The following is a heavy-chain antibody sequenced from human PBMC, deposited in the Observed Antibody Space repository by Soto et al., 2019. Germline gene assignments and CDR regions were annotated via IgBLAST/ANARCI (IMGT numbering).Heavy chain of an antibody. V-gene: IGHV3-15*07. CDR2: IKSKSDGGTI. J-gene: IGHJ4*02. CDR1: GLTFNNAW. D-gene: IGHD3-10*01. Sequence: EVQLVESGGGLVKPGESLRLSCAVSGLTFNNAWMNWVRQAPGKGLEWVGRIKSKSDGGTIDYGTPVKGRFTISRDDSTNTLYLQLNSLKTEDTAVYYCTTAHPRGPDYWGQGTLVTVSS. CDR3: TTAHPRGPDY.